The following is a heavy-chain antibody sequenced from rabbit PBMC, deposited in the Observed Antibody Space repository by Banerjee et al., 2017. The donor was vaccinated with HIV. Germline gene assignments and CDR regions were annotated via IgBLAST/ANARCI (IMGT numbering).Heavy chain of an antibody. V-gene: IGHV1S45*01. Sequence: QEQLKETGGGLVQPGGSLKLSCKASGFDFSTYGVNWVRQAPGKGLEWIACINTNSGNTVYASWAKGRFTISKTSSTTVPLQMTSLTAADTATYFCAREGGSTFLYYFKLWGQGTLVTVS. CDR3: AREGGSTFLYYFKL. CDR2: INTNSGNT. CDR1: GFDFSTYG. J-gene: IGHJ4*01. D-gene: IGHD4-2*01.